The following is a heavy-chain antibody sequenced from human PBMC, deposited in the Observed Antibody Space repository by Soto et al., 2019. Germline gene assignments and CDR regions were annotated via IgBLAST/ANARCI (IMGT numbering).Heavy chain of an antibody. CDR3: ARGPNSDC. CDR2: IYSGVNP. V-gene: IGHV3-53*01. CDR1: GFSVGGNY. J-gene: IGHJ4*02. Sequence: EERLVQSGGGLVQPGGSLRLSCAASGFSVGGNYMSWVRQAPGKGLELVSLIYSGVNPFYADSMKGRFTLSRDNSNNMLYLQMDRLRAEDTAVYYCARGPNSDCWGQGTLVIVSS. D-gene: IGHD2-21*01.